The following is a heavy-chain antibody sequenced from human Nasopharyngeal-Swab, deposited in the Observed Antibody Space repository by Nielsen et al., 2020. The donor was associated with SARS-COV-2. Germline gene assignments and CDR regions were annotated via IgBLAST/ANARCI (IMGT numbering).Heavy chain of an antibody. CDR2: IYSGGTT. V-gene: IGHV3-53*01. D-gene: IGHD6-6*01. CDR1: WFIVSSYY. J-gene: IGHJ4*02. CDR3: ARALEYSSSSWDY. Sequence: GESLKISCAASWFIVSSYYMSLVRQAPGKGLEWVSVIYSGGTTYYADSVKGRFTISRDNSKNTLYLQMNSLRAEDTAVYYCARALEYSSSSWDYWGQGTLVTVSS.